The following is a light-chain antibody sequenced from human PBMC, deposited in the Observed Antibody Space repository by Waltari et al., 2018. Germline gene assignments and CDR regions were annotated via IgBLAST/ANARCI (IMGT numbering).Light chain of an antibody. J-gene: IGLJ3*02. Sequence: QSVLTQPPSASATPGQRVTISCSGSSSNIGSNSVYWYQQLPGTAPKLLIYKSNQRPSGVPDLFSASKSGTSASLAISGLRSEDGADYYCASWDDSLSGRVFGGGTKLTVL. V-gene: IGLV1-47*01. CDR3: ASWDDSLSGRV. CDR1: SSNIGSNS. CDR2: KSN.